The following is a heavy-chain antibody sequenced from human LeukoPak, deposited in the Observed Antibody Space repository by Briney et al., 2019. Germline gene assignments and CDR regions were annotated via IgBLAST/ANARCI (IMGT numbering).Heavy chain of an antibody. D-gene: IGHD3-10*01. CDR1: GGSISRNY. Sequence: SETLSLTCTVSGGSISRNYWSWIRQPPGKGLEWIGSIYYSGSTYYNPSLKSRVTISVDTSKNQFSLKLSSVTAADTAVYYCARQYKYYYGSGSSHNWFDPWGQGTLVTVSS. V-gene: IGHV4-59*05. CDR3: ARQYKYYYGSGSSHNWFDP. J-gene: IGHJ5*02. CDR2: IYYSGST.